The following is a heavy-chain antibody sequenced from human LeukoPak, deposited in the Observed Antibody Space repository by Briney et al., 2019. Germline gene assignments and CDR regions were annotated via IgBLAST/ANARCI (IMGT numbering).Heavy chain of an antibody. V-gene: IGHV4-34*01. CDR2: INHSGST. D-gene: IGHD3-9*01. Sequence: SETLSLTCAAYGGSFSGYYWSWIRQPPGKGLEWIGEINHSGSTNYNPSLKSRVTISVDTSKNQFSLKLSSVTAADTAVYYCARASNNYDILTGYYTPSPFDYWGQGTLVTVSP. CDR1: GGSFSGYY. J-gene: IGHJ4*02. CDR3: ARASNNYDILTGYYTPSPFDY.